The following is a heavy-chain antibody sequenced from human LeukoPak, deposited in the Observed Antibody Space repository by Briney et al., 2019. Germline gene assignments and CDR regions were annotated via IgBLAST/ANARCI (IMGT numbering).Heavy chain of an antibody. V-gene: IGHV3-7*03. J-gene: IGHJ6*02. CDR1: GFTFSGFW. CDR2: INSDGSEG. D-gene: IGHD6-13*01. Sequence: GGSLRLSCAVSGFTFSGFWMSWSRQAPGRGLEWVASINSDGSEGYYADVVKGRFTISRDNAKNSLYLQINSLRAEDTAVYYCAAALTRWPYYYYYGMDVWGQGTTVTVSS. CDR3: AAALTRWPYYYYYGMDV.